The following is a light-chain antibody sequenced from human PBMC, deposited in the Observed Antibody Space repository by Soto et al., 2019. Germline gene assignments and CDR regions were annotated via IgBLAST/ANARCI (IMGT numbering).Light chain of an antibody. CDR3: QQYNNWPPWT. CDR2: GAS. V-gene: IGKV3-15*01. J-gene: IGKJ1*01. CDR1: QSVSSN. Sequence: EIVMTQSPATLSVSPGERATLSCRASQSVSSNLAWYQQKPGQAPRLLTYGASTRATGIPARFSGSGSGTEFTLTIRSLQSEDFAVYYCQQYNNWPPWTFGQGTKVEIK.